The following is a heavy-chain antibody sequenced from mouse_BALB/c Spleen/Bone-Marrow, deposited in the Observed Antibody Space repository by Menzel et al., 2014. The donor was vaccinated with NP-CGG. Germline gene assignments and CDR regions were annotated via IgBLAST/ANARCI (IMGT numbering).Heavy chain of an antibody. D-gene: IGHD4-1*01. Sequence: EVKLQESGPELVKPGASVKISCKPSGYTFTEYPMHWVKQNHGKGLEWIGGINPTNGGTSDDQKFKGKATLTVDKSSSTAYMELRSLTSEDSAVYYCARGLTGGFAYWGQGTLVTVSA. CDR2: INPTNGGT. V-gene: IGHV1-18*01. CDR1: GYTFTEYP. CDR3: ARGLTGGFAY. J-gene: IGHJ3*01.